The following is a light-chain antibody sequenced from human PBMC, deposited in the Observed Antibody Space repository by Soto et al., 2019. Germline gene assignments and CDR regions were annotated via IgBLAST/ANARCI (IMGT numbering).Light chain of an antibody. CDR2: EGS. Sequence: QSALTQPASVSGSPGQSITISCTGTSSDVGGYILVSWYQLHPDKAPKLMISEGSKRPSGVSNRFSGSKSGNTASLTISGLQPEDEAHYYCCSYVGSDTYVIFGGGTKLTVL. CDR3: CSYVGSDTYVI. J-gene: IGLJ2*01. V-gene: IGLV2-23*01. CDR1: SSDVGGYIL.